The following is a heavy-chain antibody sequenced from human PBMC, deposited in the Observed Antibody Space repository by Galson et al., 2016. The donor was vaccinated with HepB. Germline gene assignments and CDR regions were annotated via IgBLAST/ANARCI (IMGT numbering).Heavy chain of an antibody. CDR1: GFTLSTTY. CDR3: ARGNYNFAGWFDP. CDR2: IYSGGST. J-gene: IGHJ5*02. Sequence: SLRLSCAASGFTLSTTYMTWVRQAPGKGLEWVSLIYSGGSTFHADSVKGRFTISRDTSKSTVYLQMNNRRAEDTAVYYCARGNYNFAGWFDPWGPGLLVTVSS. V-gene: IGHV3-66*01. D-gene: IGHD1-20*01.